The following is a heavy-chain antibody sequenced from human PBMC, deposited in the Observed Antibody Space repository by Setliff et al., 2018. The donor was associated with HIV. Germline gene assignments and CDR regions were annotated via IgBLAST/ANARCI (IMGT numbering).Heavy chain of an antibody. J-gene: IGHJ4*02. CDR2: ISSSSTFI. CDR3: ARDHLSSKPTVAIDY. CDR1: GFTFRTYS. V-gene: IGHV3-21*01. D-gene: IGHD6-19*01. Sequence: GGSLRLSCAASGFTFRTYSVNWVRQAPGKGLEWVSSISSSSTFIYYADSVKGRFTISRDDAKNSLFLQMNSLRAEDTAVYYCARDHLSSKPTVAIDYWAREPWSPSP.